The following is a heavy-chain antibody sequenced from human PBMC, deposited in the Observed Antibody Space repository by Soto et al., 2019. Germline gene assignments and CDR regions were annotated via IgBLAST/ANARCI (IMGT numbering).Heavy chain of an antibody. Sequence: AAVKVSCKASGYTFINYGVTWVRQAPGQGLEGMGWISTHNGNTHYAQKRQGRVTMTTDTSTSTAYMDLTSLRSDDTAVYYCARVYYDSRGYYSPDVWGQGTTVTVSS. CDR3: ARVYYDSRGYYSPDV. CDR1: GYTFINYG. D-gene: IGHD3-22*01. J-gene: IGHJ6*02. CDR2: ISTHNGNT. V-gene: IGHV1-18*01.